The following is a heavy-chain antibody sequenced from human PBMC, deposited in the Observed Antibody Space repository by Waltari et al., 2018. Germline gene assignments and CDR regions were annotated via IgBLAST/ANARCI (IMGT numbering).Heavy chain of an antibody. V-gene: IGHV1-18*01. Sequence: QVQLVQSGAEVKKPGASVKVSCKASGYTFTSYGISWVRQAPGQGLEWMGWISAYNGNKNYAQKLQGRVTMTTDTSTRTAYMELRSLRSDDTAVYYCARYQGNTTASARYYYYGMDVWGQWTTVTVSS. CDR1: GYTFTSYG. J-gene: IGHJ6*02. CDR3: ARYQGNTTASARYYYYGMDV. D-gene: IGHD4-4*01. CDR2: ISAYNGNK.